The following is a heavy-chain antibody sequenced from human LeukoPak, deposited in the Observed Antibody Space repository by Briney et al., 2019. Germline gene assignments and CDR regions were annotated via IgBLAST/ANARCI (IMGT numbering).Heavy chain of an antibody. J-gene: IGHJ3*02. CDR2: INHSGST. D-gene: IGHD1-26*01. CDR3: ARAPSGATNNAFDI. V-gene: IGHV4-34*01. Sequence: PSETLSLTCGVYGGSFSGYYWSWIRQPPGKGLEWIGEINHSGSTNYNPSLKSRVTISVDTSKNQFSLKLSSVTAADTAVYYCARAPSGATNNAFDIWGQGTMVTVSS. CDR1: GGSFSGYY.